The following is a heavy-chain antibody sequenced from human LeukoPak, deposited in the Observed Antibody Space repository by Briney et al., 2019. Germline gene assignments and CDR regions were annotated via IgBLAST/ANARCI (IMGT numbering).Heavy chain of an antibody. Sequence: GESLKISCKGSGYSFTSYWIGWVRQMPGKGLEWMGIIYPGDSDTRYSPSFQGQVTISADKSISTAYLQWSSLKASGTAMYYCARNPTNCGGDCYTDYWGQGTLVTVSS. V-gene: IGHV5-51*01. J-gene: IGHJ4*02. CDR2: IYPGDSDT. CDR3: ARNPTNCGGDCYTDY. D-gene: IGHD2-21*01. CDR1: GYSFTSYW.